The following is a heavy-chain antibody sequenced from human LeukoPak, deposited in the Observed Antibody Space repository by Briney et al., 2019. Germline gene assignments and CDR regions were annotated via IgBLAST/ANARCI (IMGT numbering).Heavy chain of an antibody. V-gene: IGHV1-69*05. CDR1: GGTFSSYA. D-gene: IGHD2-15*01. CDR2: INPIFGTA. Sequence: ASVKVSCKASGGTFSSYAISWVRQAPGQGLEWMGGINPIFGTANYAQKFQGRVTITTDESTSTAYMELSSLRSEDTAVYYCARASYDIVVVVAATPAPAFDIWGQGTMVTVSS. J-gene: IGHJ3*02. CDR3: ARASYDIVVVVAATPAPAFDI.